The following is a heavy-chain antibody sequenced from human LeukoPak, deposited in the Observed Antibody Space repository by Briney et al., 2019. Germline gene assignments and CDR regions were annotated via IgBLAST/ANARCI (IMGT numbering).Heavy chain of an antibody. Sequence: GGSLRLSCAASGFTFSTYEMDWVRQAPGKGLEWVAFIRDYGSNKYYADSVKCRFTISRDNSKNTLYLQMNSLRAEDMAVYYCAKVSRTYYYDSSGPPSDAFDIWGKGTMVTVSS. CDR2: IRDYGSNK. CDR3: AKVSRTYYYDSSGPPSDAFDI. CDR1: GFTFSTYE. J-gene: IGHJ3*02. V-gene: IGHV3-30*02. D-gene: IGHD3-22*01.